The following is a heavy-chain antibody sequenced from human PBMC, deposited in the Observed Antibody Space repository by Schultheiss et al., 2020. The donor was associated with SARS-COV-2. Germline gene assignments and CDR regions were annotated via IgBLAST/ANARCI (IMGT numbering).Heavy chain of an antibody. J-gene: IGHJ6*02. CDR2: IYDSGSS. CDR1: GGSISRGGYY. Sequence: SETLSLTCTVSGGSISRGGYYWIWIRHHSGKGLEWIGHIYDSGSSYYNPSLESRVTIPVDTSKNQFSLKLSSVTAADTAVYYCARGRGSYGMDVWGQGTTVTVSS. V-gene: IGHV4-31*03. D-gene: IGHD5-12*01. CDR3: ARGRGSYGMDV.